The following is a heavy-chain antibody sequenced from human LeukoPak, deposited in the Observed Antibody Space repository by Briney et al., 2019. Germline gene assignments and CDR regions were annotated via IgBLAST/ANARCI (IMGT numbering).Heavy chain of an antibody. CDR1: GGTFSSYA. CDR3: ARDLDGDDAFDI. V-gene: IGHV1-69*01. Sequence: GASVKVSCKASGGTFSSYAISWVRQAPGQGLEWVGGIIPIFGTANYAQKFQGRVTITADESTSTAYMELSSLRSEDTAVYYCARDLDGDDAFDIWGQGTMVTVSS. CDR2: IIPIFGTA. J-gene: IGHJ3*02. D-gene: IGHD7-27*01.